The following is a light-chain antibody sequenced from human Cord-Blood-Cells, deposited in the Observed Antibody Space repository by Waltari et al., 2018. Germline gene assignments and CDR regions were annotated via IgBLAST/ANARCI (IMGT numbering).Light chain of an antibody. J-gene: IGKJ2*01. V-gene: IGKV1-33*01. CDR2: DAS. CDR3: QQYDNLLYT. CDR1: QDISNY. Sequence: DIQMTQSPSSLSACVGDRVTSTCQASQDISNYLNWYQQKTGKAPKLLIYDASNLETGVPSRFSGSGSGTDFTFTISSLQPEDIATYYCQQYDNLLYTFGQGTKLEIK.